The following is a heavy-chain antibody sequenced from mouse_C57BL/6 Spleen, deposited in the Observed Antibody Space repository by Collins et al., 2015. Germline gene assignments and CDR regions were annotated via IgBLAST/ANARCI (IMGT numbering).Heavy chain of an antibody. CDR1: GYTFTNYG. CDR2: INTNTGEP. Sequence: CKASGYTFTNYGMNWVKQAPGKGLKWMGWINTNTGEPTYAEEFKGRFAFSLETSASTAYLQINNLKNEDTATYFCARFTTVVAPFDYWGQGTTLTVSS. V-gene: IGHV9-3*02. J-gene: IGHJ2*01. CDR3: ARFTTVVAPFDY. D-gene: IGHD1-1*01.